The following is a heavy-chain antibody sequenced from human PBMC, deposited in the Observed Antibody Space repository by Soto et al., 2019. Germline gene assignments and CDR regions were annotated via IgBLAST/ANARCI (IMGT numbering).Heavy chain of an antibody. Sequence: GASVKVSCKASGYTFTSYAMHWVRQAPGQRLEWMGWINAGNGNTKYSQKFQGRVTITRDTSASTAYKKLSSLRSEDTAVYYCARDSYGIILEPQVWDYWGQGTLVTVSS. V-gene: IGHV1-3*01. CDR1: GYTFTSYA. D-gene: IGHD5-18*01. J-gene: IGHJ4*02. CDR3: ARDSYGIILEPQVWDY. CDR2: INAGNGNT.